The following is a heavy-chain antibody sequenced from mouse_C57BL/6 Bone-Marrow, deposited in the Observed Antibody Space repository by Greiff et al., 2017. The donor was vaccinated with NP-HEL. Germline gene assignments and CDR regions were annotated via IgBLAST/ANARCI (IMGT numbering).Heavy chain of an antibody. J-gene: IGHJ2*01. CDR3: ARRRALWFYFDY. CDR2: INPSTGGT. CDR1: GYSFTGYY. V-gene: IGHV1-42*01. Sequence: VQLQQSGPELVKPGASVKISCKASGYSFTGYYMNWVKQSPEKSLEWIGEINPSTGGTTYNQKFKAKATLTVDKSSSTAYMQLKSLTSEDSAVYYCARRRALWFYFDYWGQGTTLTVSS. D-gene: IGHD3-3*01.